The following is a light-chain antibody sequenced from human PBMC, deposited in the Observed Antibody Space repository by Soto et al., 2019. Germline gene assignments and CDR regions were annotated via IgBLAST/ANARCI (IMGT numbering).Light chain of an antibody. J-gene: IGKJ2*03. Sequence: DIQMTQSPSTLSASVGDRVTITCRASQSISSWLAWYQQKPGKAPKLLIYKASSLESGVPSRFSGSGSGTEVTLTISSLQPDDFATYYCQQYNSYGFGQGTKLEIK. CDR1: QSISSW. CDR2: KAS. CDR3: QQYNSYG. V-gene: IGKV1-5*03.